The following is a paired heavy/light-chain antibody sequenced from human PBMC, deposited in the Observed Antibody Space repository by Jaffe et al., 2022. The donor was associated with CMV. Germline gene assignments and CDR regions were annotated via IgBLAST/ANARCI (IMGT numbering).Light chain of an antibody. CDR3: QQYYQSSWT. CDR2: WAS. CDR1: QSVLHSSNSKHY. Sequence: DIVMTQSPDSLAVSLGERATINCKSSQSVLHSSNSKHYLAWLQQKPGQPPKLLLYWASTRESGVPDRFIGSGSGTDFTLTISSLQAEDVAVYYCQQYYQSSWTFGQGTKVEI. V-gene: IGKV4-1*01. J-gene: IGKJ1*01.
Heavy chain of an antibody. V-gene: IGHV1-24*01. CDR2: YDAEDGET. CDR3: TAVRLYYYASGSPDY. CDR1: EYTRTKLS. D-gene: IGHD3-10*01. J-gene: IGHJ4*02. Sequence: QVQLVQSGAEVKKPGASVKVSCKLSEYTRTKLSIHWVRQAPGKGLEWMGGYDAEDGETIYAESLQGRITMTEDTYTHTAYMELRNLRSEDTAVYYCTAVRLYYYASGSPDYWGRGSLVTVSS.